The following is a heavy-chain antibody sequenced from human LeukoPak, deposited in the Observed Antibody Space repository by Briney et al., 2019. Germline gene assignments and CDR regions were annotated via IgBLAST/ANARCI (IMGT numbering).Heavy chain of an antibody. J-gene: IGHJ4*02. V-gene: IGHV4-59*01. CDR2: IYYSGST. CDR1: GGSISSYY. D-gene: IGHD6-19*01. CDR3: AGDRGSGWYETAFDY. Sequence: PSETLSLTCTVSGGSISSYYWSWIRQPPGKGLEWIGYIYYSGSTNCNPSLKSRVTISVDTSKNQFSLKLSSVTAADTAVYYCAGDRGSGWYETAFDYWGQGTLVTVSS.